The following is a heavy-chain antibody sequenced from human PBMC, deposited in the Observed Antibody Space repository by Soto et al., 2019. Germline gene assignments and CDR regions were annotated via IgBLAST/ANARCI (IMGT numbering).Heavy chain of an antibody. CDR1: GGAFTNYS. CDR2: IIPLHNTS. Sequence: QVQLLQSGAEVKKPGSSVKVSCKVSGGAFTNYSLNWVRHAPGQGLEWLGGIIPLHNTSNYSLKLLGRGSVTADISSISVHMHLRGLTSDDTATDYCAMWSNGSPLYYRGRGVGGKGTTVTGSS. V-gene: IGHV1-69*06. J-gene: IGHJ6*04. D-gene: IGHD2-21*01. CDR3: AMWSNGSPLYYRGRGV.